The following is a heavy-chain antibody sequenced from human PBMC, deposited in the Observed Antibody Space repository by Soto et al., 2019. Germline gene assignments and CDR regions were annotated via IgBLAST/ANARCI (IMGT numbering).Heavy chain of an antibody. CDR1: GYTFTSYD. V-gene: IGHV1-8*01. CDR3: ARVLWFGELSGDYYYYYMDV. D-gene: IGHD3-10*01. Sequence: ASVKVSCKASGYTFTSYDINWVRQATGQGLEWMGWMNPNSGNTGYAQKFQGRVTMTRNTSISTAYMELSSLRPEDTAVYYCARVLWFGELSGDYYYYYMDVWGKGTTVTVSS. CDR2: MNPNSGNT. J-gene: IGHJ6*03.